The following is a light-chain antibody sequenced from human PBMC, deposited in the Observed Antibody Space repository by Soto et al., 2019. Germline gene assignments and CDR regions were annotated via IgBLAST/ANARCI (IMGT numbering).Light chain of an antibody. V-gene: IGLV1-44*01. CDR1: SSNIGSNT. CDR3: AAWYDSLKSVV. J-gene: IGLJ2*01. CDR2: SNN. Sequence: QSVLTQPPSASGTPGQRVTISCSGSSSNIGSNTVNWYQHLPGTAPKLLIYSNNQRPSGVPDRFSGSKSGTSASLAISGLHSEDEADYYCAAWYDSLKSVVFGGGTKLTVL.